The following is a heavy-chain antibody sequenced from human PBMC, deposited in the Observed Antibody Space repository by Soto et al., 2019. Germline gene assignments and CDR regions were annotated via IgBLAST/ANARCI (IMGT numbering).Heavy chain of an antibody. CDR1: GGSISSGGYS. CDR3: ASGDSSGPFDY. V-gene: IGHV4-30-2*01. Sequence: SETLSLTCAVSGGSISSGGYSWSWLRQPPGKGLEWIGYIYHSGSTNYNPSLKSRVTISVDKSKNQFSLKLSSVTAADTAVYYCASGDSSGPFDYWGQGTLVTVSS. CDR2: IYHSGST. J-gene: IGHJ4*02. D-gene: IGHD3-22*01.